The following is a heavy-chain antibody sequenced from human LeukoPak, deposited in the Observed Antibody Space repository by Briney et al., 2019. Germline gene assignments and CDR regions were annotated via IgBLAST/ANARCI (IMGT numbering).Heavy chain of an antibody. V-gene: IGHV3-30*03. CDR1: GFTFSSYV. Sequence: GGSLRLSCAASGFTFSSYVMHWVRQAPGKGLEWVAVISYDGSNKYYADSVKGRFTISRDNSKNTLYLQMNSLRAEDTAVYYCARERFLEWVDAFDIWGQGTMVTVSS. CDR3: ARERFLEWVDAFDI. D-gene: IGHD3-3*01. CDR2: ISYDGSNK. J-gene: IGHJ3*02.